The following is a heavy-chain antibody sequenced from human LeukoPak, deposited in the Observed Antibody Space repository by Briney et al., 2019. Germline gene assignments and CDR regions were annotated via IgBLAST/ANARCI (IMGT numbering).Heavy chain of an antibody. D-gene: IGHD4-17*01. Sequence: GGSLRLSCAASGFTFSSYEMNWVRQAPGKGLEWVSYISSSGSTIYYADSVKGRFTISRDNAKNTLYLQMNSLRAEDTAVYYCAKGTTVTCLDYWGQGTLVTVSS. CDR3: AKGTTVTCLDY. V-gene: IGHV3-48*03. CDR1: GFTFSSYE. CDR2: ISSSGSTI. J-gene: IGHJ4*02.